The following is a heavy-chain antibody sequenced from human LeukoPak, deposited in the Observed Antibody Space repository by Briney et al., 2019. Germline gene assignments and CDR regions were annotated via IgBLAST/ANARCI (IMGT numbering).Heavy chain of an antibody. CDR2: IYPGDSDT. CDR3: ARQGGSSYAGNWFDP. D-gene: IGHD6-6*01. J-gene: IGHJ5*02. Sequence: GESLKISCKGSGYTFSTFWIGWVRQMPGKGLEWMGIIYPGDSDTRYSPSFQGQVTISADKSISTAYLQWSSLKASDTAMYYCARQGGSSYAGNWFDPWGQGTLVTVSS. CDR1: GYTFSTFW. V-gene: IGHV5-51*01.